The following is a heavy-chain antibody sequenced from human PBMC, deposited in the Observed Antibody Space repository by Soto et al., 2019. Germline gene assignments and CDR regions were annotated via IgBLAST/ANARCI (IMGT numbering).Heavy chain of an antibody. Sequence: SETLSLTCAVYGGSFSGYYWSWIRQPPGKGLEWIGEINHSGSTNYNPSLKSRVTISVDTSKNQFSLKLSSVTAADTAVYYCARRLLLGYSSVRPFRNYYMDVWGKGTTVTVS. D-gene: IGHD6-19*01. CDR1: GGSFSGYY. CDR2: INHSGST. CDR3: ARRLLLGYSSVRPFRNYYMDV. J-gene: IGHJ6*03. V-gene: IGHV4-34*01.